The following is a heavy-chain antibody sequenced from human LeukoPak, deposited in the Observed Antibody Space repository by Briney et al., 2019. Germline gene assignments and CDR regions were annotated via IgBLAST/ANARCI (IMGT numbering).Heavy chain of an antibody. Sequence: GGSLRLSCAASGFTLSPYEMNWVRQAPGKGLEGVSYISSGGETRDYADSVKVLFTISRDHAQNSLYLPMNSLRVEDTAVYYCASVVSSVDYWGQGTLVTVSS. V-gene: IGHV3-48*03. CDR3: ASVVSSVDY. CDR2: ISSGGETR. J-gene: IGHJ4*02. D-gene: IGHD6-19*01. CDR1: GFTLSPYE.